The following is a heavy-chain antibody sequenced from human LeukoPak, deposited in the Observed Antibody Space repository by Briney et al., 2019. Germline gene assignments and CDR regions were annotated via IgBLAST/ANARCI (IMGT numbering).Heavy chain of an antibody. CDR3: ARDPYNGGGYGAFDI. J-gene: IGHJ3*02. CDR1: GFTFSSYE. D-gene: IGHD3-22*01. V-gene: IGHV3-48*03. Sequence: GGSLRLSCAASGFTFSSYEMNWVRQAPGKGLEWVSYISSSGSTIYYADSVKGRFTISRDNAKNSLYLQMHSLRADDTAVYYCARDPYNGGGYGAFDIWGQGTMVTVSS. CDR2: ISSSGSTI.